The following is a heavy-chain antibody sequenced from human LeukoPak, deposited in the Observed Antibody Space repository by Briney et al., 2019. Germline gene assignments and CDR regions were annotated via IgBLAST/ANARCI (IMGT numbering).Heavy chain of an antibody. J-gene: IGHJ4*02. Sequence: SVKVSCKASGGTFSSYAISWVRQAPGQGLEWMGRIIPILGIANYAQKFQGRVTITADKSTSTAYMELSSLRSEDTAVYYCARLPITDSGYDWVDYWGQGTLVTASS. V-gene: IGHV1-69*04. CDR2: IIPILGIA. CDR3: ARLPITDSGYDWVDY. D-gene: IGHD5-12*01. CDR1: GGTFSSYA.